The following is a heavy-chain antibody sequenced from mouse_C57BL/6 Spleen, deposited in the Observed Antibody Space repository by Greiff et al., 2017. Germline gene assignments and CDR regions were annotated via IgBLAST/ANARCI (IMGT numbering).Heavy chain of an antibody. J-gene: IGHJ4*01. CDR2: IYPGDGDT. D-gene: IGHD2-4*01. CDR1: GYAFSSYW. Sequence: VQLQQSGAELVKPGASVKISCKASGYAFSSYWMNWVKQRPGKGLEWIGQIYPGDGDTNYNGKFKGKATLTADKSSSTAYMQLSSLTSEDSAVYFCARCDYDGDYYAMDYWGQGTSVTVSS. V-gene: IGHV1-80*01. CDR3: ARCDYDGDYYAMDY.